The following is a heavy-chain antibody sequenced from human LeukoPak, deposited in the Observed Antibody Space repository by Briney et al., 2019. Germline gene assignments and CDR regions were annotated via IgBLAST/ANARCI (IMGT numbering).Heavy chain of an antibody. D-gene: IGHD6-13*01. V-gene: IGHV4-30-4*01. CDR3: ARARSAGNIYYYGMDV. CDR1: GGSISSGDYY. Sequence: SQTLSLTCTVSGGSISSGDYYWSWLRQPPGTGLEWIGYIYYSGSTYYNPSLKSRVTISVDTSKNQFSLKLSSVTAADTAVYYCARARSAGNIYYYGMDVWGKGTTVTVSS. CDR2: IYYSGST. J-gene: IGHJ6*04.